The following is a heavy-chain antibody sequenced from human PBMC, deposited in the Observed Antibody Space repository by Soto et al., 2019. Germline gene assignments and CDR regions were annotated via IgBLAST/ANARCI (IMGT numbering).Heavy chain of an antibody. V-gene: IGHV3-23*01. Sequence: EVQLLGSGGGLVQPGGSLRLSCAASGFTLSSYAMSWVRQAPGKGLEWVSAVSGGGDITYYEDSVKGRFTISRDNSKNTLYLPMNSLRDDDTAVYYCAKERYDFWSGYSYYFASWGQGTLVTVSS. J-gene: IGHJ4*02. CDR1: GFTLSSYA. CDR2: VSGGGDIT. CDR3: AKERYDFWSGYSYYFAS. D-gene: IGHD3-3*01.